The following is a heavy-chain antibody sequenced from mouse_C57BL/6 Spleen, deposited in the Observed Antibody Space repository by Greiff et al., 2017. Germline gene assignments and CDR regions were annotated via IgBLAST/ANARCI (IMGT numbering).Heavy chain of an antibody. CDR2: IDPSDSYT. CDR3: ARGGTTASDY. CDR1: GYTFTSYW. J-gene: IGHJ2*01. D-gene: IGHD1-2*01. Sequence: VQLQQPGAELVMPGASVKLSCKASGYTFTSYWMHWVKQRPGQGLEWIGEIDPSDSYTNYNQKFKGKSTLTVDKSSSTAYMQLSSLTSEDSAVYYCARGGTTASDYWGQGTTLTVSS. V-gene: IGHV1-69*01.